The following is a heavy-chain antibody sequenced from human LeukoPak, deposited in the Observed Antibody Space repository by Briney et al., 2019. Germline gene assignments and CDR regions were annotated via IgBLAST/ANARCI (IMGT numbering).Heavy chain of an antibody. J-gene: IGHJ1*01. CDR1: GGSISSGSYY. Sequence: SETLSLTCTVSGGSISSGSYYWSWIRQPAGKGLEWIGRIYTSGSTNYNSSLKSRVTISVDTSKNQFSLKLSSVTAADTAVYYCAGAGSDSSGYPEYFQHWGQGTLVTVSP. CDR2: IYTSGST. D-gene: IGHD3-22*01. V-gene: IGHV4-61*02. CDR3: AGAGSDSSGYPEYFQH.